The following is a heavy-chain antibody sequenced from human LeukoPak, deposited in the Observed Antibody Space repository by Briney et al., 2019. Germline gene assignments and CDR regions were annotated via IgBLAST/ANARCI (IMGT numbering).Heavy chain of an antibody. J-gene: IGHJ6*02. CDR1: GGTFSSYA. D-gene: IGHD4-17*01. CDR2: IIPILGIA. V-gene: IGHV1-69*04. CDR3: ARVATVTTPPYGMGV. Sequence: SVKVSCKASGGTFSSYAISWVRQAPGQGLEWMGRIIPILGIANYAQKFQGRVTITADKSTSPAYMELSSLRSEDTAVYYCARVATVTTPPYGMGVWGQGTTVTVSS.